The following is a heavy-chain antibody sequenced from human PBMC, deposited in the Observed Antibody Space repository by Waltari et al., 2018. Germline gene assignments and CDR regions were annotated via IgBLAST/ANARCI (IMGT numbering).Heavy chain of an antibody. V-gene: IGHV4-34*01. J-gene: IGHJ6*03. CDR2: INHSGST. Sequence: QVQLQQWGAGLLKPSETLSLTCAVYGGSFSGYYWSWIRQPPGKGLEWIGEINHSGSTNYNPSLKSRVTISVDTSKNQFSLKLSSVTAADTAVYYCARGRLHFWSGYYGYYMDVWGKGTTVTVSS. D-gene: IGHD3-3*02. CDR1: GGSFSGYY. CDR3: ARGRLHFWSGYYGYYMDV.